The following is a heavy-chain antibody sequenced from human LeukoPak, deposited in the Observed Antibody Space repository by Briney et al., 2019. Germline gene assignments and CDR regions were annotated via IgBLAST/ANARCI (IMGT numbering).Heavy chain of an antibody. CDR2: MNPNSGNT. Sequence: ASVKVSCKASGYTFSSYGIGWVRQAPGQGLEWMGWMNPNSGNTGYAQKFQGRVSMTSNTSISTAYMELSSLRSEDTAVYYCTRGLRREQQLLRAFDDWGQGTLVTVSS. J-gene: IGHJ4*02. CDR1: GYTFSSYG. D-gene: IGHD6-13*01. CDR3: TRGLRREQQLLRAFDD. V-gene: IGHV1-8*02.